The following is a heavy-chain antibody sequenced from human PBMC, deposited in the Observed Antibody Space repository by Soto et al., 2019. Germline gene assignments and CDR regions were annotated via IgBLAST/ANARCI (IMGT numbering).Heavy chain of an antibody. J-gene: IGHJ4*02. CDR1: GGSFSGYY. CDR2: INHSGST. D-gene: IGHD3-3*01. Sequence: SETLSLTCAVYGGSFSGYYWSWIRQPPGKGLEWIGEINHSGSTNYNPSLKSRVTISVDTSKNQFSLKLSSVTAADTAVYYCARHTPYYDFWSGYYPPQYFDYWGQGTLVTVSS. CDR3: ARHTPYYDFWSGYYPPQYFDY. V-gene: IGHV4-34*01.